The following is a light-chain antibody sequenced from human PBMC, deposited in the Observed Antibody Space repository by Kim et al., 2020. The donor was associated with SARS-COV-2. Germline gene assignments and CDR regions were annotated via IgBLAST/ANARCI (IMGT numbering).Light chain of an antibody. J-gene: IGKJ1*01. V-gene: IGKV1-27*01. CDR1: QGIRGY. CDR2: ATS. CDR3: QQYNSAPRT. Sequence: DIQMTQSPSSLSASVGDRVTITCRASQGIRGYLAWYQQKPGKVPKLLIYATSTLQSGVPSRFSGSGSGTDFTLTISSLQPEDFATYYCQQYNSAPRTFGQGTKVDIK.